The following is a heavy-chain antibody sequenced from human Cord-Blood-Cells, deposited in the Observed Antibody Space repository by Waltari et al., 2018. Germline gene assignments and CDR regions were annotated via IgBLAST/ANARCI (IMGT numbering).Heavy chain of an antibody. CDR2: SYHSGST. D-gene: IGHD6-13*01. CDR3: AMETAAAGTSSGWYAFDI. V-gene: IGHV4-4*02. Sequence: QVQLQESGPGLVKPSGTLSLTCAVSGGSISSSNWWSWVRQPPGKGLEWTWESYHSGSTNYNPPLKRRVTISVDESKNQFSLELSSVTAADTAVYYCAMETAAAGTSSGWYAFDIWGQGTMVTVSS. CDR1: GGSISSSNW. J-gene: IGHJ3*02.